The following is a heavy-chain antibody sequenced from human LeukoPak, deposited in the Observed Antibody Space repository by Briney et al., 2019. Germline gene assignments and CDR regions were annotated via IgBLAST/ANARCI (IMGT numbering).Heavy chain of an antibody. V-gene: IGHV3-13*01. CDR2: IGTAGDT. CDR1: GGTFSSYD. J-gene: IGHJ3*02. Sequence: SCKASGGTFSSYDMHWVRQATGKGLEWVSAIGTAGDTYYPGSVKGRFTISRENAKNSLYLQMNSLRAGDTAVYYCARGSTIPGYSYGYVAFDIWGQGTMVTVSS. CDR3: ARGSTIPGYSYGYVAFDI. D-gene: IGHD5-18*01.